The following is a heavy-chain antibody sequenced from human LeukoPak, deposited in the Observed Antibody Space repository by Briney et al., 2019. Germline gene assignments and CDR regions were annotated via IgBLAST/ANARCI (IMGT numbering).Heavy chain of an antibody. CDR2: LNSDGSST. Sequence: GGSLRLSCAASGFTFSNYWMHWVRQAPGKGLVWVSRLNSDGSSTNYADSVKGRFTISRDNSMNTLYLQMNSLRPEDTAVFYCAKDADPWIYYGSGSYYTVAVDYWGQGTLVTVSS. D-gene: IGHD3-10*01. V-gene: IGHV3-74*01. CDR3: AKDADPWIYYGSGSYYTVAVDY. CDR1: GFTFSNYW. J-gene: IGHJ4*02.